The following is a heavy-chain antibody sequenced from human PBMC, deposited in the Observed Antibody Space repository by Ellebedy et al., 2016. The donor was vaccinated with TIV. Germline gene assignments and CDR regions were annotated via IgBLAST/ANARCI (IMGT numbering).Heavy chain of an antibody. J-gene: IGHJ5*02. CDR2: LSGSGGTT. Sequence: GESLKISCAGSGFSFSNYAMHWVRQAPGEGLEWVSGLSGSGGTTHYADSVKGRFPISRDNSKNILYLQMTGLGAADTATYFCARDRASGTYPNWFDPWGRGTLVSVSS. D-gene: IGHD1-26*01. CDR3: ARDRASGTYPNWFDP. CDR1: GFSFSNYA. V-gene: IGHV3-23*01.